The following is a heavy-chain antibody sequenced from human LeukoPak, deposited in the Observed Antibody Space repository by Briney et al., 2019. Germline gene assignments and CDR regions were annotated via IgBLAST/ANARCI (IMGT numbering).Heavy chain of an antibody. Sequence: PGGSLRLSCAASGFTFSSYEMNWVRQAPGKGLEWVSYVSLSGRTKYYADSVKGRVTISRDNANNSLFLQMNSLRAEDTAIYYCARKHYSDSSGYAYDYWGRGTLVTVFS. CDR2: VSLSGRTK. V-gene: IGHV3-48*03. CDR1: GFTFSSYE. CDR3: ARKHYSDSSGYAYDY. J-gene: IGHJ4*02. D-gene: IGHD3-22*01.